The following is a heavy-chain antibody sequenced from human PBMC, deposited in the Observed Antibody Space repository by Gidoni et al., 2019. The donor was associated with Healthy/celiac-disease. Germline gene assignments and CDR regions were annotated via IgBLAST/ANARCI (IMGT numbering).Heavy chain of an antibody. Sequence: VQLGHSGAVGTKEGCVEKVCCKASAGSFCRYAISWVRQAPGQGLEWMGGIIPIFGTANYAQKCQGRVTITADESTSTAYMELSSLRSEDTAVYYCARVADYDSSGYYAYYFDYWGQGTLVTVSS. CDR3: ARVADYDSSGYYAYYFDY. CDR1: AGSFCRYA. V-gene: IGHV1-69*01. J-gene: IGHJ4*02. CDR2: IIPIFGTA. D-gene: IGHD3-22*01.